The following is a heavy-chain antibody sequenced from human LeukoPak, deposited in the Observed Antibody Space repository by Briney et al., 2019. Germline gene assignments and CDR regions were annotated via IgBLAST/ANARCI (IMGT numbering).Heavy chain of an antibody. CDR1: GYTFTGYY. D-gene: IGHD2-2*01. CDR2: INPSSGGT. CDR3: ANQGAFSTSFDY. V-gene: IGHV1-2*02. Sequence: ASVKVSCKASGYTFTGYYMHWVRQAPGQGLEWMGWINPSSGGTNYAQKFQGRVTMTRDTSISTAYMELSRLRSDDTAVYYCANQGAFSTSFDYWGQGTLVTVSS. J-gene: IGHJ4*02.